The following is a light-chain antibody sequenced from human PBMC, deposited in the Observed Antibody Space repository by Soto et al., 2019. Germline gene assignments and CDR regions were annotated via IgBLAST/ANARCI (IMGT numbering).Light chain of an antibody. Sequence: VMTQYPISLPVTAGEPASISCRSSQSLLHSSGYNYLGWYLQRPGQSPQVLIYLGSNRASGVPDRFSGSGSGTDFTLKISRVETEDVGVYYCMQTLHTPLTFGQGTRLEI. CDR2: LGS. CDR3: MQTLHTPLT. V-gene: IGKV2-28*01. CDR1: QSLLHSSGYNY. J-gene: IGKJ5*01.